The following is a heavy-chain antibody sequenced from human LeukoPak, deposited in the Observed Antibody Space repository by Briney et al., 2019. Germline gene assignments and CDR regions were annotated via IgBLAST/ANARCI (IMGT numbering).Heavy chain of an antibody. J-gene: IGHJ3*02. V-gene: IGHV4-39*07. CDR1: GVSISSGSNY. CDR3: ARSDGYGLVGI. CDR2: IYSSGNT. D-gene: IGHD3-10*01. Sequence: SETLSLTCSVSGVSISSGSNYWGWIRQPPGKTLEWIGSIYSSGNTYYNPSLKSRVIILVDTAKNHFSLNLTSVTAADTAVYYCARSDGYGLVGIWGQGTMVTVSS.